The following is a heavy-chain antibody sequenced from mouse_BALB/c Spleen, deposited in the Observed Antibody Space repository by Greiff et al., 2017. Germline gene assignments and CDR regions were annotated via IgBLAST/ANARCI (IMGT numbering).Heavy chain of an antibody. Sequence: LVAPSQSLSITCTVSGFSLTSYGVHWVRQPPGKGLEWLVVIWSDGSTTYNSALKSRLSISKDNSKSQVFLKMNSLQTDDTAMYYCARHYGSSYDYAMDYWGQGTSVTVSS. CDR3: ARHYGSSYDYAMDY. D-gene: IGHD1-1*01. J-gene: IGHJ4*01. CDR2: IWSDGST. CDR1: GFSLTSYG. V-gene: IGHV2-6-2*01.